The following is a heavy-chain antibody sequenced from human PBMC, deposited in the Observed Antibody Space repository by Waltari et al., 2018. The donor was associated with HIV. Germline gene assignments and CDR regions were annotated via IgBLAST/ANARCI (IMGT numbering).Heavy chain of an antibody. CDR1: GYTFTSYG. J-gene: IGHJ4*02. Sequence: QDLLVQSGAVVQKPGAYVKVSCQASGYTFTSYGISWVRQDPGQGLEWMGWFSAYKGNTNYAQKLQGRVTMTTDTSTSTAYIELRSLRSDDTAVYYCARGSGCSGGSCYPGYWGQGTLVTVSS. V-gene: IGHV1-18*01. CDR2: FSAYKGNT. D-gene: IGHD2-15*01. CDR3: ARGSGCSGGSCYPGY.